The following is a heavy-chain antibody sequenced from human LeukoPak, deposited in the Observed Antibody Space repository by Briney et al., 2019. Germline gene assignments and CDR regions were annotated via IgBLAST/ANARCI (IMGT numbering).Heavy chain of an antibody. J-gene: IGHJ4*02. D-gene: IGHD3-10*01. CDR1: GFTFSSYS. CDR3: ASGYGSGSYPFGY. Sequence: PGGSLRLSCAASGFTFSSYSMNWVRQAPGKGLEWVSSITTRSSYIYYADSVKGRFTISRDDAKSSLYLQMSSLRAEDTAVYYCASGYGSGSYPFGYWGQGTLVTVSS. V-gene: IGHV3-21*01. CDR2: ITTRSSYI.